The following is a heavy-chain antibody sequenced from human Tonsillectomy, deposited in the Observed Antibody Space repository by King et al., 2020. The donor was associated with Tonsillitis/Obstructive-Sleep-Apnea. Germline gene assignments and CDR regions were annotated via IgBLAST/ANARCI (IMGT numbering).Heavy chain of an antibody. D-gene: IGHD3-16*01. CDR3: ARAPNSVWGTPGY. J-gene: IGHJ4*02. CDR2: IWYDGSNT. V-gene: IGHV3-33*01. Sequence: VQLVESGGGVVQPGRSLRLSCTASGFTFSSYGMHWVRQAPGKGLEWVAIIWYDGSNTYYADSVKGRFTIARDNSKNTLFLQMNSLSTEDTAVYYCARAPNSVWGTPGYWGQGTLVTVSS. CDR1: GFTFSSYG.